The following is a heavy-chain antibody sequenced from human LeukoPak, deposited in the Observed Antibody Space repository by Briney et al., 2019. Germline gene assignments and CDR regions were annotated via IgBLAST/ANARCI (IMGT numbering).Heavy chain of an antibody. V-gene: IGHV4-39*07. CDR3: ARVTPAARRGYYYYYMDV. CDR2: INHSGST. D-gene: IGHD2-2*01. CDR1: GGSISSSSYY. Sequence: TPSETLSLTCTVSGGSISSSSYYWSWIRQPPGKGLEWIGEINHSGSTNYNPSLKSRVTISVDTSKNQFSLTLSSVTAADTAVYYCARVTPAARRGYYYYYMDVWGKGTTVTVSS. J-gene: IGHJ6*03.